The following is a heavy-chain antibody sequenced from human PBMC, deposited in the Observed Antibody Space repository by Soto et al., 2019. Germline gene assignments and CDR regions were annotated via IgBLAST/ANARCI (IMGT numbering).Heavy chain of an antibody. J-gene: IGHJ4*02. V-gene: IGHV1-69*05. CDR3: ARDLDYGDYYFDY. CDR1: GGFFSSFA. D-gene: IGHD4-17*01. CDR2: IDPVRGST. Sequence: SVKVSCKGSGGFFSSFAITRFRQAPGQGLEWMGGIDPVRGSTNYAQKFQGRVTMTRDTSSSTACMELSRLRSDDTAVYYCARDLDYGDYYFDYWGQGTLVTVSS.